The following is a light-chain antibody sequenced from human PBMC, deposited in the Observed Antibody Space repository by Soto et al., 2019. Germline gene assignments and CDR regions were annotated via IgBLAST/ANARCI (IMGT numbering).Light chain of an antibody. CDR2: GAS. Sequence: EIVLTQSPGTLSWSPGERATLSCRASQSVSSSYLAWYQQKPGQAPRLLIYGASSRATGIPDRFSGSGSGTDFTLTIIRLEPEDFAVYYCQQYGSSPLYTFGQGTKLEIK. V-gene: IGKV3-20*01. CDR3: QQYGSSPLYT. CDR1: QSVSSSY. J-gene: IGKJ2*01.